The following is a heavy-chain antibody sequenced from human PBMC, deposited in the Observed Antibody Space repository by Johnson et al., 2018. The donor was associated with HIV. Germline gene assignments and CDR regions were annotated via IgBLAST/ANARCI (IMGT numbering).Heavy chain of an antibody. CDR1: GFTFSSYA. J-gene: IGHJ3*02. Sequence: QVQVVESGGGLVQPGGSLRLSCAASGFTFSSYAMHWVRQPPGKGLECVSGISTTGGNTHYADSVKGRFTISGDNSKNTLYLQMNSLRAEDTAVYYCAKDPKGSGWVWAFDIWGQGTMVTVSS. CDR3: AKDPKGSGWVWAFDI. V-gene: IGHV3-64*04. CDR2: ISTTGGNT. D-gene: IGHD6-19*01.